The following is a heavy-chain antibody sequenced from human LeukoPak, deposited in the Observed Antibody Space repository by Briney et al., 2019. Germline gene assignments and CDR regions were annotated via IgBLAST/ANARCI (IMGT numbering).Heavy chain of an antibody. CDR3: ARDVVTSGHYGWFDP. D-gene: IGHD3-22*01. CDR1: GFSLSRFG. Sequence: GMSLRLSCATSGFSLSRFGMHWVRQAPGKGLEWVAVIWYDGNRKYYADSVKGRFTISRDTSKNTLYLQMNSLRAEDTAVYSCARDVVTSGHYGWFDPWGQGTLVTVSS. J-gene: IGHJ5*02. V-gene: IGHV3-33*01. CDR2: IWYDGNRK.